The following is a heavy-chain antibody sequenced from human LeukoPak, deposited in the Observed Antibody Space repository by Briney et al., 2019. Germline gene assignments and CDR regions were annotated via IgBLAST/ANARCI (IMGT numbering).Heavy chain of an antibody. J-gene: IGHJ6*03. D-gene: IGHD3-9*01. CDR1: GGSISSGSYY. CDR2: ISGSGVST. CDR3: AKCILTGYYKGYMDV. Sequence: ETLSLTCTVSGGSISSGSYYWSWVRQAPGKGLEWVSAISGSGVSTYYADSVKGRFTISRDNSKNSLYLQMNSLRAEDTAVYYCAKCILTGYYKGYMDVWGKGTTVTISS. V-gene: IGHV3-23*01.